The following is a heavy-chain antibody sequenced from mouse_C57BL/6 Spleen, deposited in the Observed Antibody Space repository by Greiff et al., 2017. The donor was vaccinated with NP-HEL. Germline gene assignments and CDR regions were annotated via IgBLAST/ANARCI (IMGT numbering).Heavy chain of an antibody. Sequence: VQLQQSGAELVMPGASVKLSCKASGYTFTSYWMHWVKQRPGQGLEWIGEIDPSDSYTNYNQKFKGKSTLTVDKSSSTAYMQLSSLTSEDSAVYFCARACHGNYARYFAVWGTETTGTASP. V-gene: IGHV1-69*01. J-gene: IGHJ1*03. CDR1: GYTFTSYW. CDR2: IDPSDSYT. D-gene: IGHD2-1*01. CDR3: ARACHGNYARYFAV.